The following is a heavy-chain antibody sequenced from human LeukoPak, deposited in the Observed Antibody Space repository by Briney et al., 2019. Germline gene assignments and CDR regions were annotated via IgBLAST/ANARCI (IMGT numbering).Heavy chain of an antibody. CDR1: GFTFSSYW. CDR3: ARDPPRYDSSGYFS. D-gene: IGHD3-22*01. CDR2: IKQDGSEK. V-gene: IGHV3-7*01. J-gene: IGHJ5*02. Sequence: PGGSLRLSCAASGFTFSSYWMSWVRQAPGKGLGWVANIKQDGSEKYYVDSVKGRFTISRDNAKNSLYLQMNSLRAEDTAVYYCARDPPRYDSSGYFSWGQGTLVTVSS.